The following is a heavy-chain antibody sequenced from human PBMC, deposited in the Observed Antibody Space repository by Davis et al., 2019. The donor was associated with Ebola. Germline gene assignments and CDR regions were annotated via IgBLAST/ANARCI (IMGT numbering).Heavy chain of an antibody. V-gene: IGHV2-70*01. D-gene: IGHD3-10*01. CDR3: ARIRRGITMVQGVIQYYYYGMDV. CDR1: GFSLSTSGMC. J-gene: IGHJ6*02. Sequence: SGPTLVKPTQTLTLTCTFSGFSLSTSGMCVSWIRQPPGKALEWLALIDWDDDKYYSTSLKTRLTISKDTSKNQVVLTMTNMDPVDTATYYCARIRRGITMVQGVIQYYYYGMDVWGQGTTVTVSS. CDR2: IDWDDDK.